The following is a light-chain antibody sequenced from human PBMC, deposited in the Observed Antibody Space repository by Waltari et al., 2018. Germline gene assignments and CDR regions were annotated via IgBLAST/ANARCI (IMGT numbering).Light chain of an antibody. CDR2: AAS. Sequence: DIQMTKSPSSLSASIGDRVTVTCRASQSIASYLHWYQQKPGRAPKLLIYAASSLQSGVPSRFSGSGSGTDFTLTISSLQPEDFATYYCQQSFETPPTFGQGTRVEVK. J-gene: IGKJ1*01. V-gene: IGKV1-39*01. CDR1: QSIASY. CDR3: QQSFETPPT.